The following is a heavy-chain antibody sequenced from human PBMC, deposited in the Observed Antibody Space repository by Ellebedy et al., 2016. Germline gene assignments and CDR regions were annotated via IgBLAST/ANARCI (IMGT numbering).Heavy chain of an antibody. CDR1: GFIFSDYY. J-gene: IGHJ4*02. Sequence: GGSLRLSXAVSGFIFSDYYMTWIRQAPGKGLEWVSYISSSSTYTNYADSVKGRFTISRDSAENSVYLQMNSLRAEDTAVYYCACGLDCSGTSCYGWEFDYWGQGTLVTVPS. CDR2: ISSSSTYT. V-gene: IGHV3-11*03. CDR3: ACGLDCSGTSCYGWEFDY. D-gene: IGHD2-15*01.